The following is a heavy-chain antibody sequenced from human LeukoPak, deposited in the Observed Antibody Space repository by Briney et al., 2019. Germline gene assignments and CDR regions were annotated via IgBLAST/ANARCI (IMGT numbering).Heavy chain of an antibody. CDR3: TKYSSTWKYYFDY. V-gene: IGHV4-59*01. Sequence: SETLSPTCTVSGGSISSYYWSWIRQPPGKGLEWIGYIYYSGSTDYNPSLKSRVTISIDTSKNQFSLKLSSVTAADTAVYYCTKYSSTWKYYFDYWGQGTLVTVSS. CDR2: IYYSGST. CDR1: GGSISSYY. J-gene: IGHJ4*02. D-gene: IGHD6-13*01.